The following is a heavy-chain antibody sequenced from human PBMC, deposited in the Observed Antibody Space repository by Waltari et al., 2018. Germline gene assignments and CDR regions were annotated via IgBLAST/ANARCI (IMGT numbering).Heavy chain of an antibody. D-gene: IGHD1-26*01. V-gene: IGHV4-34*01. CDR3: ARGGGGYYYYYYMDV. Sequence: QVQLQQWGAGLLKPSETLSLTCAVYGGSFSGYYWSWIRQPPGKGLEWIGEINHSGSTNYNPSLKSRVTRSVDTSKNQFSLKLSSVTAADTAVYYCARGGGGYYYYYYMDVWGKGTTVTVSS. J-gene: IGHJ6*03. CDR1: GGSFSGYY. CDR2: INHSGST.